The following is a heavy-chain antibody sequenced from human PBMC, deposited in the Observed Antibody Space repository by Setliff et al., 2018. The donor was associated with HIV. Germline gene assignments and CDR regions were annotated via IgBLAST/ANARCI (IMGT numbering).Heavy chain of an antibody. CDR1: GYIFGLYW. CDR3: AREIRTIEGGALDI. V-gene: IGHV5-51*01. J-gene: IGHJ3*02. Sequence: GESLKISCKGSGYIFGLYWIAWVRQMPGQGLEWMGIIYPGDSEARYSPSFQGQVTFSADKTVSTAYLQWSSLKPSDTAMYYCAREIRTIEGGALDIWGQGTLVTVSS. D-gene: IGHD1-1*01. CDR2: IYPGDSEA.